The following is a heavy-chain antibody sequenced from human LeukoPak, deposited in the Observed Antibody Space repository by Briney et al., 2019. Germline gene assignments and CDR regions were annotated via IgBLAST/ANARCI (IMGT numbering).Heavy chain of an antibody. CDR3: ARDSSSGYADY. J-gene: IGHJ4*02. CDR1: GYTFTSYY. V-gene: IGHV1-46*01. Sequence: ASVKVSCKASGYTFTSYYMHWVRQAPGQGLEWMGIINPSGGSTSYAQKFQGRVTMTRDMSTSTVYMELSSLRSEDTAVYYCARDSSSGYADYWGQGTLVTVSS. CDR2: INPSGGST. D-gene: IGHD2-15*01.